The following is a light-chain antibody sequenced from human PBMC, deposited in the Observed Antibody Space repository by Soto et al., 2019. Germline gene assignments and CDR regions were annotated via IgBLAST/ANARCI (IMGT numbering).Light chain of an antibody. Sequence: DIQMTQSPSSLSASVGDRVTITFRASQGINHYLAWFQQKPGKAPKLLIYAASSLQSGVPSRFSGSGFGTDFTLTISSLQPEDSAIYYCQQADTFPITFGQGTRLENK. V-gene: IGKV1-12*01. CDR1: QGINHY. CDR3: QQADTFPIT. CDR2: AAS. J-gene: IGKJ5*01.